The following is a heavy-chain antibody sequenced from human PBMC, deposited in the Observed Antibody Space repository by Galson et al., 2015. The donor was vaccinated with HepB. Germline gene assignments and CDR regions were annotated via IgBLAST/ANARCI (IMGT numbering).Heavy chain of an antibody. D-gene: IGHD6-13*01. CDR3: ARDEAGSWSYYYYYGMDV. V-gene: IGHV3-30-3*01. CDR1: GFTFSSYA. Sequence: SLRLSCAASGFTFSSYAMHWVRQAPGKGLEWVAVISYDGSNKYYADSVKGRFTISRDNSKNTLYLQMNSLRAEDTAVYYCARDEAGSWSYYYYYGMDVWGQGTTVTVSS. J-gene: IGHJ6*02. CDR2: ISYDGSNK.